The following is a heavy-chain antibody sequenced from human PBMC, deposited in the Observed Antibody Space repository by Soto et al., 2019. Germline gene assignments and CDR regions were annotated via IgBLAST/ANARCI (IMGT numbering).Heavy chain of an antibody. CDR3: ARDLGYSGSYFPGNWFDP. CDR1: GFTFSSYG. J-gene: IGHJ5*02. V-gene: IGHV3-33*01. Sequence: GGSLRLSCAASGFTFSSYGMHWVRQAPGKGLEWVAVIWYDGSNKYYADSVKGRFTISRDNSKNTLYLQMNSLRAEDTAVYYCARDLGYSGSYFPGNWFDPWGQGTLVTVSS. D-gene: IGHD1-26*01. CDR2: IWYDGSNK.